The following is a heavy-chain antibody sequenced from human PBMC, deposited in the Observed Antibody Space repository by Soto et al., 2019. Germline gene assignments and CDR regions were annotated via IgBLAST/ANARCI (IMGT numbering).Heavy chain of an antibody. CDR3: ARGAAAGPGGWFDP. V-gene: IGHV3-21*01. J-gene: IGHJ5*02. D-gene: IGHD6-13*01. Sequence: EVQLVESGGGLVKPGGSLRLSCAASGFTFSSYSMNWVRQAPGKGLEWVSSISSSSSYIYYADSVKGRFTISRDNAKNSLYLQMNSLRAEDAAVYYCARGAAAGPGGWFDPWGQGTLVTVSS. CDR1: GFTFSSYS. CDR2: ISSSSSYI.